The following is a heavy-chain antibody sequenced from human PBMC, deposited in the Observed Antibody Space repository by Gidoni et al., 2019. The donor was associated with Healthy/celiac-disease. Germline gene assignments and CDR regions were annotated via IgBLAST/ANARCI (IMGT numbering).Heavy chain of an antibody. CDR3: ALSALGGSHRWYGDY. Sequence: ANYAQKFQGRVTITADKSTSTAYMELSSLRSEDTAVYYCALSALGGSHRWYGDYWGQGTLVTVSS. CDR2: A. V-gene: IGHV1-69*06. D-gene: IGHD6-13*01. J-gene: IGHJ4*02.